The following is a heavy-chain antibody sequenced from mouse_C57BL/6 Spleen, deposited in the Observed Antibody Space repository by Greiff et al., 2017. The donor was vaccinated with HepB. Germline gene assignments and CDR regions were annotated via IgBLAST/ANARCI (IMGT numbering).Heavy chain of an antibody. CDR1: GYTFTDYY. D-gene: IGHD1-1*01. J-gene: IGHJ1*03. Sequence: QVQLQQSGAELVRPGASVKLSCKASGYTFTDYYINWVKQRPGQGLEWIARIYPGSGNTYYNEKFKGKATLTAEKSSSTAYMQLSSLTSEDSAVYFCARGSSRFRSIDVWGTGTTVTVSS. V-gene: IGHV1-76*01. CDR2: IYPGSGNT. CDR3: ARGSSRFRSIDV.